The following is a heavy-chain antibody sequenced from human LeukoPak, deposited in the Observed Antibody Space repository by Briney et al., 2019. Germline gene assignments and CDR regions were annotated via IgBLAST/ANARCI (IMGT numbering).Heavy chain of an antibody. Sequence: GGSLRLSCAASRFTFSSDWMHWVRQVPGKGPVWVSRINGDGSSTNYADSVKGRFTISRDNAKNTLYLQMNSLRAEDTAVYYCARRAAEGGFYGSWGQGTLVTVSS. D-gene: IGHD6-13*01. CDR2: INGDGSST. V-gene: IGHV3-74*01. CDR1: RFTFSSDW. J-gene: IGHJ5*02. CDR3: ARRAAEGGFYGS.